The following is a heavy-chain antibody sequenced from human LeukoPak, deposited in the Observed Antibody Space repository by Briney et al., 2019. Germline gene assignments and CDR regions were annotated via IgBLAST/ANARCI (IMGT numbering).Heavy chain of an antibody. D-gene: IGHD6-19*01. V-gene: IGHV3-49*04. Sequence: PGRSLRLSCTAAGFTFGVYAISWVRQAPGKGLEWVGFIRSKAYGGTTEYAASVKGRFTISRDDSKSIAYLQMNSLKTEDTAVYYCTSLALSGRYGVLDYWGQGTLVTVSS. J-gene: IGHJ4*02. CDR2: IRSKAYGGTT. CDR3: TSLALSGRYGVLDY. CDR1: GFTFGVYA.